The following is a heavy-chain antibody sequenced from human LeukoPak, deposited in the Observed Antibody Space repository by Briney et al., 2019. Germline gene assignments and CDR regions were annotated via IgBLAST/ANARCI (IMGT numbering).Heavy chain of an antibody. D-gene: IGHD3-22*01. CDR3: ARWSYDSSGYLDY. CDR1: GGSFSGYY. J-gene: IGHJ4*02. V-gene: IGHV4-59*01. Sequence: SETLSLTCAVYGGSFSGYYWSWIRQPPGKGLEWIGYIYYSGSTNYNPSLKSRVTISVDTSKNQFSLKLSSVTAADTAVYYCARWSYDSSGYLDYWGQGTLVTVSS. CDR2: IYYSGST.